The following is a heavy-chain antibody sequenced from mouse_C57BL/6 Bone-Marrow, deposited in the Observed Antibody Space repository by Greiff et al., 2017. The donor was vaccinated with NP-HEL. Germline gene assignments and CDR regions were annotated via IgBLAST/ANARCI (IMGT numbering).Heavy chain of an antibody. CDR3: ARGEVRTWFAY. CDR2: INYDGSST. CDR1: GFTFSDYY. Sequence: EVKLMESEGGLVQPGSSMKLSCTASGFTFSDYYMAWVRQVPEKGLEWVANINYDGSSTYYLDSLKSRFIISRDNAKNILYLQMSSLKSEDTATYYCARGEVRTWFAYWGQGTLVTVSA. J-gene: IGHJ3*01. D-gene: IGHD2-2*01. V-gene: IGHV5-16*01.